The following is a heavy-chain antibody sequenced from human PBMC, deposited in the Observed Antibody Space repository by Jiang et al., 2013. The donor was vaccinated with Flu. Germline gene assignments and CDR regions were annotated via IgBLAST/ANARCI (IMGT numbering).Heavy chain of an antibody. J-gene: IGHJ4*02. CDR1: GGTFSSYT. Sequence: SGAEVKKPGSSVKVSCKASGGTFSSYTISWVRQAPGQGLEWMGRVIPILGIANYAQKFQGRVTITADKSTSTAYMELSSLRSEDTAVYYCARDNRPGWMVDYWGQGTLVTVSS. D-gene: IGHD2-8*01. CDR3: ARDNRPGWMVDY. V-gene: IGHV1-69*04. CDR2: VIPILGIA.